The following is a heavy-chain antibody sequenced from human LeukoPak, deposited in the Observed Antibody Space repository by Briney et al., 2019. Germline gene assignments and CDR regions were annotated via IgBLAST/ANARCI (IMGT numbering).Heavy chain of an antibody. CDR3: ATGIVVVPAGGYYYYGMDV. CDR1: GYTLTELS. J-gene: IGHJ6*02. Sequence: SVKVSCKVSGYTLTELSMHWVRQAPGKGLEWMGGFDPEDGETIYAQKFQGRVTMTEDTSTDTAYMELSSLRSEDTAVYYCATGIVVVPAGGYYYYGMDVWGQGTTVTVSS. D-gene: IGHD2-2*01. CDR2: FDPEDGET. V-gene: IGHV1-24*01.